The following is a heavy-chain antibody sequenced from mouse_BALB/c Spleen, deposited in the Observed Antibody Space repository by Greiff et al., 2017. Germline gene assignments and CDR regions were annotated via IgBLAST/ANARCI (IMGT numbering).Heavy chain of an antibody. J-gene: IGHJ3*01. CDR1: GFTFSSYA. CDR2: ISSGGST. V-gene: IGHV5-6-5*01. CDR3: ARGGGHYDVGFAY. D-gene: IGHD2-4*01. Sequence: EVKLMESGGGLVKPGGSLKLSCAASGFTFSSYAMSWVRQTPEKRLEWVASISSGGSTYYPDSVKGRFTISRDNARNILYLQMSSLRSEDTAMYYCARGGGHYDVGFAYWGQGTLVTVSA.